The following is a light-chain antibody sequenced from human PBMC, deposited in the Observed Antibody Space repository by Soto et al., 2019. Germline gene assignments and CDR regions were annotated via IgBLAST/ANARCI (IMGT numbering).Light chain of an antibody. Sequence: EIVMTQSPAPLSVSPGERATLSGRASQSVSSNLAWYQHKPGQAPRLLIYGASTRATGIPARFSGSGSGTEFTLTISSLQSEDFAVYYCQQYNNWPPWTFGQGTKVEIK. CDR3: QQYNNWPPWT. V-gene: IGKV3-15*01. J-gene: IGKJ1*01. CDR1: QSVSSN. CDR2: GAS.